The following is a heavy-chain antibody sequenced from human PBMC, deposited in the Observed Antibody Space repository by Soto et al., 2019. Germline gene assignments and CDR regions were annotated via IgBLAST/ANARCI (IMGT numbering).Heavy chain of an antibody. J-gene: IGHJ6*02. Sequence: PGESLKISCKGSGYSFTSYWIGWVRQMPGKGLEWMGIIYPGDSDTRYSPSFQGQVTISADKSISTASLQWSSLKARDPPMYYGARHSTRMAVGGQGTRVTVSS. CDR3: ARHSTRMAV. CDR1: GYSFTSYW. V-gene: IGHV5-51*01. CDR2: IYPGDSDT. D-gene: IGHD3-3*02.